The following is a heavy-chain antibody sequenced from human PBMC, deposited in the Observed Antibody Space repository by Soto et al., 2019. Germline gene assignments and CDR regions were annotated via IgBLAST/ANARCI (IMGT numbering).Heavy chain of an antibody. CDR2: ISAYNGNT. J-gene: IGHJ3*02. CDR3: ARVQVPALTIRGAFDI. D-gene: IGHD3-9*01. V-gene: IGHV1-18*01. CDR1: GYAFTSYG. Sequence: ASVKVSCKASGYAFTSYGISWVRQAPGQGLEWMGWISAYNGNTNYAQKLQGRVTMTTDTSTSTAYMELRSLRSDDTAVYYCARVQVPALTIRGAFDIWGQGTMVTVS.